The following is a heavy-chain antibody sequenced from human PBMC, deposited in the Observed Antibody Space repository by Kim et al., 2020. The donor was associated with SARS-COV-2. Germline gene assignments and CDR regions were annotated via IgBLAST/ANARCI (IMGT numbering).Heavy chain of an antibody. CDR3: VKDRKRLLDNYHYYGMDV. D-gene: IGHD3-22*01. V-gene: IGHV3-30*18. Sequence: GGSLRLSCVASGSIFSTFGMHWVRQAPGKGLEWVAVISYDGSNKDHVDSVKGRFTISRDNSKNTLYLQMNSLRPEDTAVYYCVKDRKRLLDNYHYYGMDVWGQGTTVTVSS. J-gene: IGHJ6*02. CDR2: ISYDGSNK. CDR1: GSIFSTFG.